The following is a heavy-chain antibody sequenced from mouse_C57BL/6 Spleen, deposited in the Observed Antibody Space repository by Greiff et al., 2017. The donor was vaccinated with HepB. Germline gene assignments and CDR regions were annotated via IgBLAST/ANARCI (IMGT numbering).Heavy chain of an antibody. CDR1: GYTFTSYW. J-gene: IGHJ1*03. Sequence: QVQLQQSGAELVRPGSSVKLSCKASGYTFTSYWMHWVKQRPIQGLEWIGNIDPSDSETHYNQKFKDKATLTVDKSSSTAYMQLSSLTSEDSAVYYCARSGRDFWYFDVWGTGTTVTVSS. CDR3: ARSGRDFWYFDV. V-gene: IGHV1-52*01. CDR2: IDPSDSET. D-gene: IGHD3-1*01.